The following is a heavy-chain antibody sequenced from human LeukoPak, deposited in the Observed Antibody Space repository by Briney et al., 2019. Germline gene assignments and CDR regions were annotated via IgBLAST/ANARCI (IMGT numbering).Heavy chain of an antibody. CDR3: ARDQPSGSYLDY. CDR1: GGSISSSSYH. J-gene: IGHJ4*02. CDR2: IYFGGST. V-gene: IGHV4-39*02. D-gene: IGHD3-10*01. Sequence: SETLSLTCTVSGGSISSSSYHWGWIRQPPGKKLEWIGSIYFGGSTYYNPSLKSRVTIFVDTSKNQFSLKLSSVTAADTAVYYCARDQPSGSYLDYWGQGTLVTVSS.